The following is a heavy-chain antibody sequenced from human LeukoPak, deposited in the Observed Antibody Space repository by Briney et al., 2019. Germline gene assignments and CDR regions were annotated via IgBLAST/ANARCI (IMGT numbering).Heavy chain of an antibody. CDR1: GFTFSSYA. D-gene: IGHD2-21*02. J-gene: IGHJ4*02. V-gene: IGHV3-23*01. Sequence: GGSLRLSCAASGFTFSSYAMSWVGQAPGKGREWVSAISGSGGSTYYADSVKGRFTISRDNSKNTLYLQMNSLRAEDTAVYYCAKRIFAVVTATFDYWGQGTLVTVSS. CDR2: ISGSGGST. CDR3: AKRIFAVVTATFDY.